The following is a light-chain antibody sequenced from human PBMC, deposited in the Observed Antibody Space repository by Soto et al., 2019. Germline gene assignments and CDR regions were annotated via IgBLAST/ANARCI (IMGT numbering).Light chain of an antibody. CDR1: QSVHIY. CDR3: QQRYNWPPIT. J-gene: IGKJ5*01. CDR2: DAS. V-gene: IGKV3-11*01. Sequence: LPQSPATLSGSPGPRPTRSCLASQSVHIYLAWYQQKPRQAPRLLIYDASNRATGIPPRFSGSGSGTDFTPTISSLQPEDFAIYYCQQRYNWPPITFGQGTQLEIK.